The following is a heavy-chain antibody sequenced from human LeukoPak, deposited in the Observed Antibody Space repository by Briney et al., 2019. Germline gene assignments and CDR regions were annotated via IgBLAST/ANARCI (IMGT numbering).Heavy chain of an antibody. Sequence: GGSLRLSCVASGFTFSNYVMNWVRQAPGKGLECVSSISGSGTSTYYADSVRGRFTISRDNSKNTLYLQMNSLIPEDSAVYYCAKTGFQWGYYFYYMDVWGKGTTVTVSS. D-gene: IGHD1-14*01. CDR1: GFTFSNYV. CDR3: AKTGFQWGYYFYYMDV. CDR2: ISGSGTST. J-gene: IGHJ6*03. V-gene: IGHV3-23*01.